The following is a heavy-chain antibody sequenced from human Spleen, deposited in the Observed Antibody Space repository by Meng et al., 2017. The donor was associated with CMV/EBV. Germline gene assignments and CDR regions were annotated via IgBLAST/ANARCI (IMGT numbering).Heavy chain of an antibody. D-gene: IGHD6-13*01. CDR2: FDPEDGET. CDR3: ARGKGHAVAAAGFDY. V-gene: IGHV1-24*01. CDR1: GHTLTELP. J-gene: IGHJ4*02. Sequence: ASVKVSCKVSGHTLTELPRHWVRQTPGKGLEWMGAFDPEDGETIYAQRLQGRVTVTEDTSTDTAYMELSSLRSEDTAVYYCARGKGHAVAAAGFDYWGQGTLVTVSS.